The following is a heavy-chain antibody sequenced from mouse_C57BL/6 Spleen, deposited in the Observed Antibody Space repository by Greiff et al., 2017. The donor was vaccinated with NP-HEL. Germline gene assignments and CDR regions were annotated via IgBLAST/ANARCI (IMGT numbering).Heavy chain of an antibody. J-gene: IGHJ2*01. CDR1: GYAFTNYL. V-gene: IGHV1-54*01. Sequence: QVQLQQSGAELVRPGTSVKVSCKASGYAFTNYLIEWVKQRPGQGLEWIGVINPGSGGTNYNEKFKGKATLTADKSSSTAYMQLSSLTSEDSAVYFCARYYGSRNYVDYWGQGTTLTVSS. D-gene: IGHD1-1*01. CDR3: ARYYGSRNYVDY. CDR2: INPGSGGT.